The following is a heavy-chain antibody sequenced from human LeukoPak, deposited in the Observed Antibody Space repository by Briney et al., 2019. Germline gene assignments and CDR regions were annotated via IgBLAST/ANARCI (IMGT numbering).Heavy chain of an antibody. CDR3: AISSGSYFDY. CDR2: INHSGST. Sequence: PSETLSLTCAVYGGSFSGYYWSWIRQPPGKGLEWIGEINHSGSTNYNPSLKSRVTISVDTSKNQFSLKLSSVTAADTAVYYCAISSGSYFDYWGQGTLVTVSS. J-gene: IGHJ4*02. V-gene: IGHV4-34*01. CDR1: GGSFSGYY. D-gene: IGHD1-26*01.